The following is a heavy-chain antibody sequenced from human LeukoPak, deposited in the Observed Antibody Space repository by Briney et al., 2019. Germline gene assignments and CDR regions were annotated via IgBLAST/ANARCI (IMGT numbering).Heavy chain of an antibody. V-gene: IGHV4-59*01. Sequence: PSETLSLTCTVFGGSISSYYWSWIRQPPGKGLEWIAYIYYSGSTNYNPSLKSRVTISVDTSKKQFSLKLSSVTAADTAVYYCARVYYYGSGSLSYYYYYYMDVWGKGTTVTISS. J-gene: IGHJ6*03. D-gene: IGHD3-10*01. CDR2: IYYSGST. CDR3: ARVYYYGSGSLSYYYYYYMDV. CDR1: GGSISSYY.